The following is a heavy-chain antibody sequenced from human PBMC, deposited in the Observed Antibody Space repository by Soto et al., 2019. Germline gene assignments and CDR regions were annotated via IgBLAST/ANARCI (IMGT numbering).Heavy chain of an antibody. J-gene: IGHJ4*02. V-gene: IGHV1-69*02. CDR1: GDTFSFYT. D-gene: IGHD3-10*01. Sequence: SVKVSCKASGDTFSFYTINWVRQAPGLGLEWMGRVNPILSMSNYAQKFQGRVTMTADKSTSTAYMEPRSLRSEDTAFYYCATSYGSGYRAFDYWGQGALVTVS. CDR3: ATSYGSGYRAFDY. CDR2: VNPILSMS.